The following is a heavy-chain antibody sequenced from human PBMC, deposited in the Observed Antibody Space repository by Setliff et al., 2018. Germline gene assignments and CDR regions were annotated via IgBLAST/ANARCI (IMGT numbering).Heavy chain of an antibody. J-gene: IGHJ5*01. CDR1: GFTFSHFA. CDR2: IGAGGDYT. Sequence: GGSLRLSCAASGFTFSHFAVTWVRQSPGRGLEWVASIGAGGDYTKYADSVRGRFTISRDNSKNTIYLQMNSLRAEDTAKYYCAKDPNGDFVGAFDSWGRGTLVTVSS. D-gene: IGHD2-21*02. V-gene: IGHV3-23*01. CDR3: AKDPNGDFVGAFDS.